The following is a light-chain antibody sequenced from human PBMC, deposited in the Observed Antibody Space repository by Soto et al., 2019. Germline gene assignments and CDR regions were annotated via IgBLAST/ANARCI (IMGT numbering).Light chain of an antibody. CDR3: QQHNQWPIT. V-gene: IGKV3D-15*01. CDR2: YIS. J-gene: IGKJ5*01. CDR1: QSAGNF. Sequence: IVLTQSPATLSLSPGETASLSCRASQSAGNFLAWYQRKPGQAPRLLSYYISTRATGIPARFSGSGSGTDFTLTINSLMSEDSAVYYCQQHNQWPITFGQGTRLEIK.